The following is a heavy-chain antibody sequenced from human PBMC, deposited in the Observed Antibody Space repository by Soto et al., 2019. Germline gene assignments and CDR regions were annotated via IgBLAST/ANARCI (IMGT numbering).Heavy chain of an antibody. CDR3: ARVEGEGVVPAARWFDP. V-gene: IGHV1-18*01. CDR1: GYTFTSYG. D-gene: IGHD2-2*01. CDR2: ISAYNGNT. J-gene: IGHJ5*02. Sequence: QVQLVQSGAEVKKPGASVMVSCKASGYTFTSYGISWVRQAPGQGLEWMGWISAYNGNTNYAQKLQGRVTMTTDTSPSTAYMELGSLRSDDTAVYYCARVEGEGVVPAARWFDPWGQGTLVTVSS.